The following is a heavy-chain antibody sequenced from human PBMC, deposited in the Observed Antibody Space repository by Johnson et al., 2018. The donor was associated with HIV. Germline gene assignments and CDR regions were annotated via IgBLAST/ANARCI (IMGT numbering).Heavy chain of an antibody. D-gene: IGHD3-22*01. Sequence: QVQLVESGGGLVKPGGSLRLSCAASGFTFSDYYMSWIRQAPGKGLDCVSYISSGGGTINCADSVKGRFTISRDNAKKSLYLQMNSLRAEDTAVYYCARGSRYTYDNDDAYLLHAFDIWGQGTTVTVSS. CDR2: ISSGGGTI. J-gene: IGHJ3*02. V-gene: IGHV3-11*04. CDR3: ARGSRYTYDNDDAYLLHAFDI. CDR1: GFTFSDYY.